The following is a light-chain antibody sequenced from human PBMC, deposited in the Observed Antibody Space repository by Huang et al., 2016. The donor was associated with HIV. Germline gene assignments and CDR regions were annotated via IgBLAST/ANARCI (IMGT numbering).Light chain of an antibody. V-gene: IGKV1-5*03. Sequence: DIQMTQSPSTLSASVGDRVTITCRASQNINTWLAWYLQKPGKAPDLLIYRASSLQVGVPSRFTGSGSGTEFTLTITSLQPDDLGTYYCQQYNTYLYTFGQGTKLEI. CDR2: RAS. J-gene: IGKJ2*01. CDR1: QNINTW. CDR3: QQYNTYLYT.